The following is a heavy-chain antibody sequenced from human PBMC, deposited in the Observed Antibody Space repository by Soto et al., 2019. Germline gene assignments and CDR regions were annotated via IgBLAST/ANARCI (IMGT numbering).Heavy chain of an antibody. V-gene: IGHV4-59*08. Sequence: SETLSLTCTVSGGSISSYYWSWIRQPPGKGLEWIGYIYYSGSTNYNPSLKSRVTISVDTSKNQFSLKLSSVTAADTAVYYCARLGGYGDYGGDYWGQGTLVTVSS. CDR2: IYYSGST. D-gene: IGHD4-17*01. CDR3: ARLGGYGDYGGDY. CDR1: GGSISSYY. J-gene: IGHJ4*02.